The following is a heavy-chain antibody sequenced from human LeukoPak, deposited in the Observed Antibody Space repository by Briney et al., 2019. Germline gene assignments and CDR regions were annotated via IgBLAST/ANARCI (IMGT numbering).Heavy chain of an antibody. Sequence: GGSLRLSCAASGFTFNSHWMSWVRQAPGEGLEWVANINQYGSERNYVDSVKGRFTISRDNAKSSLYLQMNSLRAEDTAIYYCARDHVVDGLVFDYWGQGTLVTVSS. CDR3: ARDHVVDGLVFDY. J-gene: IGHJ4*02. V-gene: IGHV3-7*01. CDR2: INQYGSER. D-gene: IGHD2-15*01. CDR1: GFTFNSHW.